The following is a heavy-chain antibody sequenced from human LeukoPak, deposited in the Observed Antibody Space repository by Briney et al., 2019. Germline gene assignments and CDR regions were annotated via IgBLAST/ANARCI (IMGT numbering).Heavy chain of an antibody. D-gene: IGHD6-19*01. CDR1: GFTFSGYG. CDR2: IQYDGSNE. CDR3: AKGQGWYVDY. J-gene: IGHJ4*02. V-gene: IGHV3-30*02. Sequence: GGSLRLSCAASGFTFSGYGMHWVRQAPGKGLEWVAFIQYDGSNEYYLASVKGRFTFSRDNSKNMLSLQMNSLRAEDTAVYYCAKGQGWYVDYWGQGTLVTVSS.